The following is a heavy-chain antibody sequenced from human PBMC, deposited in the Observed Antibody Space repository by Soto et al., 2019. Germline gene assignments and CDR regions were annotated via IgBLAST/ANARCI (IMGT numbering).Heavy chain of an antibody. D-gene: IGHD4-17*01. V-gene: IGHV3-53*04. CDR3: ASIRYDAFDL. CDR1: GFTVSSNY. CDR2: IYSGGST. Sequence: GGSLRLSCAASGFTVSSNYMSWVRQAPGKGLEGVSGIYSGGSTYYADSVKGRFSISRHNSKNTLYLPMNSLRAEDTAVYYCASIRYDAFDLWGQGTMVTVSS. J-gene: IGHJ3*01.